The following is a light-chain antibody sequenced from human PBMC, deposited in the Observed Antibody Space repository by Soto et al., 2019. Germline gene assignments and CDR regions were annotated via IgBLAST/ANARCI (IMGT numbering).Light chain of an antibody. J-gene: IGLJ1*01. Sequence: QSVLTQPRSVSGSPGQSVTISCTGTSSDVGGYNYVSWYQEQPGKAPKLMIYDVSKRPSGVPDRFSGSKSGNTASLTISGLQAEDEADYYCSSYTGGNPSYVFGTGTKVTVL. V-gene: IGLV2-11*01. CDR2: DVS. CDR1: SSDVGGYNY. CDR3: SSYTGGNPSYV.